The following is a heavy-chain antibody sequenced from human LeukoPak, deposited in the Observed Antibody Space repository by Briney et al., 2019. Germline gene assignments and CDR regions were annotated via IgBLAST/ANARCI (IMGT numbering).Heavy chain of an antibody. CDR2: INHSGST. CDR1: GGSFSGYY. V-gene: IGHV4-34*01. CDR3: ARGPGPADY. J-gene: IGHJ4*02. Sequence: SETLSLTCAVYGGSFSGYYWSWIRQPPGKGLEWIGEINHSGSTNYNPSLKSRVTISVDTSKNQFSLKLSSVTAADTAVYYRARGPGPADYWGQGTLVTVSS.